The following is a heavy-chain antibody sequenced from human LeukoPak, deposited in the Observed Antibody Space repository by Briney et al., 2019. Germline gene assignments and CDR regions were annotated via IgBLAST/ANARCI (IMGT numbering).Heavy chain of an antibody. V-gene: IGHV3-23*01. Sequence: PGGSLRLSCAASGFTFSSYGMSWVRQAPGKGLEWVSAISGSGGSTYYADSVKGRFTISRDNSKNTLYLQMNGLRAEDTAVYYCAKVSSNYDILTGFFDYWGQGTLVTVSS. CDR1: GFTFSSYG. CDR2: ISGSGGST. J-gene: IGHJ4*02. CDR3: AKVSSNYDILTGFFDY. D-gene: IGHD3-9*01.